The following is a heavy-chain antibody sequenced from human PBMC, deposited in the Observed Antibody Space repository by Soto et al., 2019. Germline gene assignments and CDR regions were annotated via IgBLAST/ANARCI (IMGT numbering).Heavy chain of an antibody. J-gene: IGHJ6*02. CDR1: GFTFSSYE. CDR2: ISSSGSTI. Sequence: PGGSLRLSCAASGFTFSSYEMNWVRQAPGKGLGWVSYISSSGSTIYYADSVKGRFTISRDNAKNSLYLQMNSLRAEDTAVYYCASRGVYSYAARDYYYYGMDVWGQGTTVTVSS. V-gene: IGHV3-48*03. D-gene: IGHD5-18*01. CDR3: ASRGVYSYAARDYYYYGMDV.